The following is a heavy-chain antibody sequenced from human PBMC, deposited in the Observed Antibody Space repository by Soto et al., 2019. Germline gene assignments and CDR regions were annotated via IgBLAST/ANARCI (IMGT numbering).Heavy chain of an antibody. CDR1: GFTFSSYW. J-gene: IGHJ4*02. CDR2: IKQDGSEK. V-gene: IGHV3-7*03. D-gene: IGHD3-3*01. Sequence: GGSLRLSCAASGFTFSSYWMSWVRQAPGKGLEWVANIKQDGSEKYYVDSVKGRFTISRDNAKSSLYLQMNSLKAGDTAVYYCARDRPASYDFWSGDDYWGQGTLVTVSS. CDR3: ARDRPASYDFWSGDDY.